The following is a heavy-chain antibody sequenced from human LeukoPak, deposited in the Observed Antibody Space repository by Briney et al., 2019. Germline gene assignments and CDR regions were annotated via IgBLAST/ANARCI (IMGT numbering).Heavy chain of an antibody. D-gene: IGHD1-20*01. Sequence: GGSLRLSCAASGFAFSSYAMTWVRQAPGKGLEWVSGITNGGGSTYYADSVKGRFTISRDNSRNTLYLQMNSLRAEDAAVYYCAKARYSDNWPGLDWGQGTLVTVSS. V-gene: IGHV3-23*01. CDR1: GFAFSSYA. CDR3: AKARYSDNWPGLD. J-gene: IGHJ4*02. CDR2: ITNGGGST.